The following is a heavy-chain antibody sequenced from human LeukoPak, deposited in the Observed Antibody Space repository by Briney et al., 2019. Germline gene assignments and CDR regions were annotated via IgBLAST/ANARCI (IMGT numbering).Heavy chain of an antibody. D-gene: IGHD3-9*01. Sequence: GGSLRLSCAASGFTFSSYAMHWLRQAPGKGLEWVAVISYDGSNKYYADSVKGRFTIARDNSKNTLYLQMNSLRAEDTAVYYCAREDYNSFTGYDYYGMDVWGKGTTVTVSS. CDR3: AREDYNSFTGYDYYGMDV. J-gene: IGHJ6*04. V-gene: IGHV3-30*04. CDR2: ISYDGSNK. CDR1: GFTFSSYA.